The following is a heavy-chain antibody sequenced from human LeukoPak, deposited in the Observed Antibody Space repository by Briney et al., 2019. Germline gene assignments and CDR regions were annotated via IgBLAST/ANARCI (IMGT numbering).Heavy chain of an antibody. CDR2: IIPIFGTA. J-gene: IGHJ6*03. Sequence: EASVKISCKASGGTFSSYAISWVRQAPGQGLEWMGGIIPIFGTANYAQKFQGRVTITTDESTSTAYMELSSLRSEGTAVYYCARSNSSSPAYYYYYYYMDVWGKGTTVTVSS. D-gene: IGHD6-6*01. CDR1: GGTFSSYA. CDR3: ARSNSSSPAYYYYYYYMDV. V-gene: IGHV1-69*05.